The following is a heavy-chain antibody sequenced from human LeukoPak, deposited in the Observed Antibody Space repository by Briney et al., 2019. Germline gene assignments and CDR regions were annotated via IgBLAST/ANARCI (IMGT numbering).Heavy chain of an antibody. D-gene: IGHD7-27*01. CDR1: GFTFSSYT. Sequence: GGSLRLSCTASGFTFSSYTMTWVRQAPGKGLKWVSTITTGDGSTYYADSVKGRFTVSRDDSKNTLYLQMNSLRAADTAVYYCAKDGGLWVSAHWGDSWGRGTLVTVSS. CDR3: AKDGGLWVSAHWGDS. V-gene: IGHV3-23*01. CDR2: ITTGDGST. J-gene: IGHJ4*02.